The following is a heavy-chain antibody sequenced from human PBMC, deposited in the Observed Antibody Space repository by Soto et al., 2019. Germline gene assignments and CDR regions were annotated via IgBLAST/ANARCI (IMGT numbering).Heavy chain of an antibody. CDR2: ISVYNGNT. J-gene: IGHJ6*02. Sequence: WASVKVSCKTSGYTFTSHGISWVRQAPGQGLEWMGWISVYNGNTNYPQKVQDRVTMTIDTSTSTAYMELRSLRSDDTAVYYCARENPPDVWGQGTTVTVSS. V-gene: IGHV1-18*04. CDR1: GYTFTSHG. CDR3: ARENPPDV.